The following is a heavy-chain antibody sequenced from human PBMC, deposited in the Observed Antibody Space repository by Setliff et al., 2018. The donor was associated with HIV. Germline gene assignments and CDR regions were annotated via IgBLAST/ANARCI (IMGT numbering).Heavy chain of an antibody. CDR2: ITSTGSTI. J-gene: IGHJ5*02. D-gene: IGHD3-10*01. V-gene: IGHV3-48*01. Sequence: PGGSLRLSCAASGFTFSNAWMNWVRQTPGKGLEWISYITSTGSTIFYADSVKGRFTISRDNDKNSVHLQMTSLRAEDTAVYYCSFSGSALYINCFLPWGQGTLVTVSS. CDR1: GFTFSNAW. CDR3: SFSGSALYINCFLP.